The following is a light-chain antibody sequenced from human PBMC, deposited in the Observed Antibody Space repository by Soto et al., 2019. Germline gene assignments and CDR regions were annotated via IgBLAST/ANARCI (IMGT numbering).Light chain of an antibody. J-gene: IGLJ2*01. CDR1: SSDVGSYNL. Sequence: QSALTQPASVSGSPGQSITISCTGTSSDVGSYNLVSWYQHHPGKAPKLVIYEDSKRPSGVSNRFSGSKSGNTASLTISGLQAEDEADYYCCSYAGISTFVVFGAGTTLTVL. CDR2: EDS. V-gene: IGLV2-23*02. CDR3: CSYAGISTFVV.